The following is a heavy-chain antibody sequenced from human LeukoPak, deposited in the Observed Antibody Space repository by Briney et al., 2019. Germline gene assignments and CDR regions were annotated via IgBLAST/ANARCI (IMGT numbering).Heavy chain of an antibody. CDR1: GDSIISNIYW. D-gene: IGHD3/OR15-3a*01. CDR2: TFYTGRT. J-gene: IGHJ3*01. V-gene: IGHV4-39*01. CDR3: ARRRHNFDFYDV. Sequence: SETLSLTCTVSGDSIISNIYWWDWVRLPPGKGLEWIGATFYTGRTFYSPSLKSRVTISVDTSKNQFSLDLSSATAADTVAYYCARRRHNFDFYDVWGQGTRVTVSS.